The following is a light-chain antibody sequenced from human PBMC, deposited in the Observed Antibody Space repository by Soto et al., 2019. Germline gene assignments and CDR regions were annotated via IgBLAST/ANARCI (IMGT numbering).Light chain of an antibody. CDR3: QQYNNWPPST. CDR2: GAS. CDR1: QSVAGN. V-gene: IGKV3-15*01. Sequence: EIVMTQSPATLSVSPGERATLSCRASQSVAGNLAWYQQKPGQAPRLLIYGASTRATGIPARFSGSGSGTEFTLTISSLQAEDFAVYYCQQYNNWPPSTFGQGTRLEIK. J-gene: IGKJ5*01.